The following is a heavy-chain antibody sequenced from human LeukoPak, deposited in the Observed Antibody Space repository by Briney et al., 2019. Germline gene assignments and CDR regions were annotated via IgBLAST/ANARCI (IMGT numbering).Heavy chain of an antibody. J-gene: IGHJ5*02. CDR2: IYTSGST. CDR1: GGSISSYY. CDR3: ARDRGLYGEVLFDP. V-gene: IGHV4-4*07. D-gene: IGHD3-10*01. Sequence: SETLSLTCTVSGGSISSYYWSWIRQPAGKELEWIGRIYTSGSTNYNPSPKSRVTMSVDTSKNQFSLKLTSVTAADTAVYYCARDRGLYGEVLFDPWGQGTLVTVSS.